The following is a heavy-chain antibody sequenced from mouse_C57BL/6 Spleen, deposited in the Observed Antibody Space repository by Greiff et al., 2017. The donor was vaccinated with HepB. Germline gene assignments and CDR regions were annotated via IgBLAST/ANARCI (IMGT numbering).Heavy chain of an antibody. D-gene: IGHD2-3*01. CDR3: ALYDGYYVEFAY. V-gene: IGHV1-18*01. CDR1: GYTFTDYN. Sequence: EVQLQQSGPELVKPGASVKIPCKASGYTFTDYNMDWVKQSHGKSLEWIGDINPNNGGTIYNQKFKGKATLTVDKSSSTAYMELRSLTSEDTAVYYCALYDGYYVEFAYWGQGTLVTVSA. J-gene: IGHJ3*01. CDR2: INPNNGGT.